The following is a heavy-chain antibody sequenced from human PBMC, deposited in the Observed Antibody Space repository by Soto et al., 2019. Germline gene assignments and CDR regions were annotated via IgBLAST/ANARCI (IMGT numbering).Heavy chain of an antibody. Sequence: SETQSLPCAVHGASFSGYYWDLSRQPPGKGLEWIGYIYYSGSTYYNPSLKSRVTISVDTSKNQFSLKLSSVTAADTAVYYCARDLQYSRLFYGMDIRGQGTTVTLS. D-gene: IGHD6-13*01. CDR3: ARDLQYSRLFYGMDI. CDR2: IYYSGST. J-gene: IGHJ6*02. CDR1: GASFSGYY. V-gene: IGHV4-59*06.